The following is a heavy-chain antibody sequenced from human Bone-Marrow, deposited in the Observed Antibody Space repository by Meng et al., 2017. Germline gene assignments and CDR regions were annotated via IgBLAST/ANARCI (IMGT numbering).Heavy chain of an antibody. CDR1: GYTFTGYY. J-gene: IGHJ4*02. CDR2: IKPNSGGT. Sequence: ASVQVSCKASGYTFTGYYMHWVRQAPGQGLEWMGWIKPNSGGTNYAQKFQGRVTMTRDTSISTAYMELSRLRSDDTAVYYCAREPYYGSGSPIDYWGQGTLVTVSS. CDR3: AREPYYGSGSPIDY. V-gene: IGHV1-2*02. D-gene: IGHD3-10*01.